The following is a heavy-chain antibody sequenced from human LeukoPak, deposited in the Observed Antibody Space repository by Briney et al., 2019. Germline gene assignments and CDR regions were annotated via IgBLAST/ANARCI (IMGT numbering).Heavy chain of an antibody. J-gene: IGHJ6*03. V-gene: IGHV4-59*01. CDR2: IYDSGST. CDR3: ARGGVVVAATNPYYYYYMDV. CDR1: GGSISSYY. Sequence: SETLSLTCTVSGGSISSYYWSWIRQPPGKGLEWIGYIYDSGSTNYNPSLKSRVTISVNTSKNQFSLKLSSVTAADTAVYYCARGGVVVAATNPYYYYYMDVWGKGTTVTVSS. D-gene: IGHD2-15*01.